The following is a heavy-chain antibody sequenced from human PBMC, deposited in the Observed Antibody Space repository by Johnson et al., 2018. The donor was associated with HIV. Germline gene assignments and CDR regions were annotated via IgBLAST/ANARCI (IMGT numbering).Heavy chain of an antibody. D-gene: IGHD5-18*01. V-gene: IGHV3-30*04. CDR2: ISYNEDKK. CDR3: ARLPSGYNRDTFNI. CDR1: GFTFRTFP. Sequence: QVQLVESGGGVVQPGMSLRLSCAASGFTFRTFPMHWVRQAPGKGLEWMAFISYNEDKKYYADSVKGRFTISRDNSKNILYLQMNSLRAEETATYYCARLPSGYNRDTFNIWGQGTMVTVSS. J-gene: IGHJ3*02.